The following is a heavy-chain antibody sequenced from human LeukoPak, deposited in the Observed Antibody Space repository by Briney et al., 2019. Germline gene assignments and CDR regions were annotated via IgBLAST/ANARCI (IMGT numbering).Heavy chain of an antibody. CDR1: GFTFSNSW. D-gene: IGHD3-22*01. J-gene: IGHJ4*02. V-gene: IGHV3-7*03. CDR2: IKQDGGDK. CDR3: ARDGARYYYDSSGYYSLLGY. Sequence: PGGSLRLSCAASGFTFSNSWMSWVRQAPGKGPEWVASIKQDGGDKYYVASVKGRFTISRDNAKNSLYLQMNSLRAEDTAVYYCARDGARYYYDSSGYYSLLGYWGQGTLVTVSS.